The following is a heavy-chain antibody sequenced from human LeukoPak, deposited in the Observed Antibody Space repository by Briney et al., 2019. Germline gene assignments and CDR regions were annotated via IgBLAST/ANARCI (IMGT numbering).Heavy chain of an antibody. CDR3: ATSRGYSGYDFLY. J-gene: IGHJ4*02. CDR1: RFTFSSYA. CDR2: IRYDGSNK. D-gene: IGHD5-12*01. Sequence: GGPLRLSCAASRFTFSSYAMSWVRQAPGKGLEWVAFIRYDGSNKYYADSVKGRFTISRDNSKNTLYLQMNSLRAEDTAVYYCATSRGYSGYDFLYWGQGTLVSVSS. V-gene: IGHV3-30*02.